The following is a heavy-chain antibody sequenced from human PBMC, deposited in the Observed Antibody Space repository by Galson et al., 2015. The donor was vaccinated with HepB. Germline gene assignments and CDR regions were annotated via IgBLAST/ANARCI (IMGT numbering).Heavy chain of an antibody. V-gene: IGHV4-30-2*05. D-gene: IGHD1-26*01. J-gene: IGHJ3*02. Sequence: TLSLTCTVSGGSISSGGYYWSWIRQPPGKGLEWIGYIYHSGSTYYNPSLKSRVTISVDTSKNQFSLKLSSVTAADTAVYYCARYSGSPQHDAFDIWGQGTMVTVSS. CDR2: IYHSGST. CDR3: ARYSGSPQHDAFDI. CDR1: GGSISSGGYY.